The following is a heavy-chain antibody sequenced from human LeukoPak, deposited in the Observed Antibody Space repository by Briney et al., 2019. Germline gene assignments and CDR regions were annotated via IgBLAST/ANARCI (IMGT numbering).Heavy chain of an antibody. J-gene: IGHJ6*03. CDR3: ARAPAGPPYYYMQV. V-gene: IGHV4-59*01. Sequence: SETLSLTCTVSGGSINNYYWSWIRQPPGMGLEWIGYIYYSGSTNYNPSLRSRVTISLDMSRNQFSLNLNSVTDADTAVYYCARAPAGPPYYYMQVWGRGTTVTVSS. CDR2: IYYSGST. CDR1: GGSINNYY.